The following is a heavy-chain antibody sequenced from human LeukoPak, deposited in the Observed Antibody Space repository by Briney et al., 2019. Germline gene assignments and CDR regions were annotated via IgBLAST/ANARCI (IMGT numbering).Heavy chain of an antibody. V-gene: IGHV1-2*02. CDR3: AREVAYYDSSGYRDY. D-gene: IGHD3-22*01. CDR1: GYTFTGYY. Sequence: GASVKVSCKASGYTFTGYYMHWVRQAPGQGLEWMGWINPNSGGTNYVQKFQGRVTMTRDTSISTAYMELSRLRSDDTAVYYCAREVAYYDSSGYRDYWGQGTLVTVSS. CDR2: INPNSGGT. J-gene: IGHJ4*02.